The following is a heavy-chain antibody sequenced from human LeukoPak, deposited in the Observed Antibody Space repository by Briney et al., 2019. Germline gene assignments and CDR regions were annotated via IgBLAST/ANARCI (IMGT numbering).Heavy chain of an antibody. CDR2: INHSGST. J-gene: IGHJ4*02. D-gene: IGHD6-13*01. V-gene: IGHV4-34*01. Sequence: PSETLSLTCAVYGGSFSGYYWSWIRQPPGKGLEWIGEINHSGSTNYNPSLKSRVTISVDTSKNQFSLKPSSVTAADTAVYYCARRWYYFDYWGQGTLVTVSS. CDR1: GGSFSGYY. CDR3: ARRWYYFDY.